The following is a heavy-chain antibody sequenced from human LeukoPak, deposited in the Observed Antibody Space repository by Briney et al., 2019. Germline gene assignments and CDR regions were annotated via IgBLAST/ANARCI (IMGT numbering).Heavy chain of an antibody. Sequence: GASVKVSCKASGYTFTSYGISWVRRAAGQGLEWMGWISAYNGNTNYAQKLQGRVTMTTDTSTSTAYMELRSLRSDDTAVYYCARAVRGALFAFDIWGQGTMVTVSS. J-gene: IGHJ3*02. CDR2: ISAYNGNT. CDR3: ARAVRGALFAFDI. D-gene: IGHD3-16*01. V-gene: IGHV1-18*01. CDR1: GYTFTSYG.